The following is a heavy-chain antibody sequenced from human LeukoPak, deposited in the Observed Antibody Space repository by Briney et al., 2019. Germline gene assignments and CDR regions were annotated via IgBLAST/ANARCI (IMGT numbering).Heavy chain of an antibody. CDR2: IYHSGST. D-gene: IGHD3-22*01. Sequence: PSETLSLTCTVSGGSISSSSYYWGWIRQPPGKGLEWIGEIYHSGSTNYNPSLKSRVTISVDKSKNQFSLKLSSVTAADTAVYYCARAGDSSSYAFDIWGQGTMVTVSS. V-gene: IGHV4-39*07. CDR1: GGSISSSSYY. J-gene: IGHJ3*02. CDR3: ARAGDSSSYAFDI.